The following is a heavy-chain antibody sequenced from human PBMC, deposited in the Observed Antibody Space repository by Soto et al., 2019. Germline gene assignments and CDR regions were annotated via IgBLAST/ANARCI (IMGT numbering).Heavy chain of an antibody. Sequence: GGSLRLSCAASGFTFSSYGMHWVRQAPGKGLEWVAVIWYDGSNKYYADSVKGRFTISRDNSKNTLYLQMNSLRAEDTAVYYCAREADSSSSSLYYYYGMDVWGQGTTVTVSS. CDR3: AREADSSSSSLYYYYGMDV. V-gene: IGHV3-33*01. CDR1: GFTFSSYG. J-gene: IGHJ6*02. D-gene: IGHD6-6*01. CDR2: IWYDGSNK.